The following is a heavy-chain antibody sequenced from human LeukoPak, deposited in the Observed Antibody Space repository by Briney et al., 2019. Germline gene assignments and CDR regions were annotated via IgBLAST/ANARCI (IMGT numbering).Heavy chain of an antibody. J-gene: IGHJ4*02. D-gene: IGHD1-14*01. Sequence: ASVKVSCKASGYNFTSCYMHWVRQAPGQGLEWMGIINPSGGNTNYAQQFQGRLIMTRDMSTSTVYMELSSLRSEDTAVYYCARGRNHDSNFDYWGQGTLVSVSS. CDR3: ARGRNHDSNFDY. CDR1: GYNFTSCY. CDR2: INPSGGNT. V-gene: IGHV1-46*01.